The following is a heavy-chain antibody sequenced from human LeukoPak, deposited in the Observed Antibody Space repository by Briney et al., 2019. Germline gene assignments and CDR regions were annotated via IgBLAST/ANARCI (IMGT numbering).Heavy chain of an antibody. D-gene: IGHD4-23*01. Sequence: ASVKVSCKASGYTFTGYYMHWVRQAPGQGLEWMGWINPNSGGTNYAQKFQGRVTMTRDTSISTAYMELSRLRSDDTAVYYCARVGIGDGGGAFDIWGQGTMVTVSS. J-gene: IGHJ3*02. CDR2: INPNSGGT. V-gene: IGHV1-2*02. CDR1: GYTFTGYY. CDR3: ARVGIGDGGGAFDI.